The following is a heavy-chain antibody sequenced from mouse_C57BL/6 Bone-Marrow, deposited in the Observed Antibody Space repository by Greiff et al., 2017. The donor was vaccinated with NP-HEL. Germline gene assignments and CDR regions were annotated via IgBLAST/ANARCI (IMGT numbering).Heavy chain of an antibody. D-gene: IGHD1-1*01. CDR1: GFTFSSYA. V-gene: IGHV5-9-1*02. CDR3: TRGYYGSSFYYFDY. CDR2: ISRGGDYL. Sequence: EVKLMESGEGLVKPGGSLKLSCAASGFTFSSYAMSWVRQTPEKRLEWVAYISRGGDYLYYADTVKGRFTISRDNARNTLYLQMSSLKSEDTAMYYCTRGYYGSSFYYFDYWGQGTTLTVSS. J-gene: IGHJ2*01.